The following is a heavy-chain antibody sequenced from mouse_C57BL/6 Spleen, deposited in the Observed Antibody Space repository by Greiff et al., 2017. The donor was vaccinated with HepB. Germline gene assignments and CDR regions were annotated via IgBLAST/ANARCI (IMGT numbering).Heavy chain of an antibody. V-gene: IGHV1-9*01. Sequence: QVQLQQSGAELMKPGASVKLSCKATGYTFTGYWIEWVKQRSGHGLEWIGEILPGSGSTNYNEKFKGKATFTVDKSSNTAYMQLSSLTYEDSAIYYWSRGGTTVVGKGYFDYWGQGTTLTVSS. CDR1: GYTFTGYW. J-gene: IGHJ2*01. CDR3: SRGGTTVVGKGYFDY. D-gene: IGHD1-1*01. CDR2: ILPGSGST.